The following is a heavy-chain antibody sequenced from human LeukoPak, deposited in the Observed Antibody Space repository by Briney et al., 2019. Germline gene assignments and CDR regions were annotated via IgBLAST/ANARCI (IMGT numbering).Heavy chain of an antibody. CDR3: AKGHYYGSGSLDY. D-gene: IGHD3-10*01. Sequence: GGSLRLSCTAPGYIVSKNAMNWVRQAPGKGLEWVSAIGGRDGSTYYADSVKGRFTISRDNSKNTLYVQMNSLRAEDTAVYYCAKGHYYGSGSLDYWGQGTLVTVSS. J-gene: IGHJ4*02. CDR1: GYIVSKNA. V-gene: IGHV3-23*01. CDR2: IGGRDGST.